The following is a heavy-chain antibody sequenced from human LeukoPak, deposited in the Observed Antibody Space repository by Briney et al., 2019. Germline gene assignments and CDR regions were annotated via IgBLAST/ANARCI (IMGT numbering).Heavy chain of an antibody. V-gene: IGHV4-39*07. Sequence: SETLSLTCTVSGGSISGSSDYWGWIRQPPGRGLEWIGRIYYSGSTYYNPSLKSRVTISVDTSKNQFSLKLSSVTPADTGVYYCRGGPESYSSGPISVDYWGQGTLVTVSS. CDR3: RGGPESYSSGPISVDY. CDR2: IYYSGST. D-gene: IGHD6-19*01. J-gene: IGHJ4*02. CDR1: GGSISGSSDY.